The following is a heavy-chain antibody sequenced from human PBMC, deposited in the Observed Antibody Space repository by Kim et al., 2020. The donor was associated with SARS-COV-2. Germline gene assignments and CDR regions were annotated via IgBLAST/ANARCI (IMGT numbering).Heavy chain of an antibody. CDR1: GFTFTNYW. Sequence: GGSLRLSCTASGFTFTNYWMTWVRQAPGKVLEWVATTKSDGSEKYYLDSVKGRFTITRDTAKNSLYLQMNSLRAEDTAIYYCARDPESSTFYDFWSGYYAFDHWGQGTLVTVSS. CDR3: ARDPESSTFYDFWSGYYAFDH. CDR2: TKSDGSEK. J-gene: IGHJ4*02. V-gene: IGHV3-7*01. D-gene: IGHD3-3*01.